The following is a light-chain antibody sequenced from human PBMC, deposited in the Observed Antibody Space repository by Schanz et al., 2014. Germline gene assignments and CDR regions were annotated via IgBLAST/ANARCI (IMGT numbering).Light chain of an antibody. CDR1: SSNIWAGYD. CDR2: GNS. Sequence: QSVLTQPPSVSGAPGQRVSISYAVISSNIWAGYDVHWFQQHPGTAPKLLIYGNSDRPSGVPDRFSGSKSGTSASLAITGLQGEDEADYYCAAWDDSLSGPVFGGGTKLTGL. J-gene: IGLJ3*02. CDR3: AAWDDSLSGPV. V-gene: IGLV1-40*01.